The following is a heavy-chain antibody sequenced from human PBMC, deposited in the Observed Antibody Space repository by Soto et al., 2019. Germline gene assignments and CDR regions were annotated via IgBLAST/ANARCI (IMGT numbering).Heavy chain of an antibody. CDR3: ARRYCSSSSCYLDY. CDR1: GYSFTIYW. Sequence: PGESLKISCKGSGYSFTIYWIGWVRQMPGKGLEWMGIIYPGDSDTRYSPSFQGQVTISADKSISTAYLQWSSLKTSDTAVYFCARRYCSSSSCYLDYWGHGTLATVSS. J-gene: IGHJ4*01. CDR2: IYPGDSDT. D-gene: IGHD2-2*01. V-gene: IGHV5-51*01.